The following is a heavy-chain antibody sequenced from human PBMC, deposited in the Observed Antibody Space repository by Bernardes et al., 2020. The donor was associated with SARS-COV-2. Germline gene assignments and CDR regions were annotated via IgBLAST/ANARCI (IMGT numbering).Heavy chain of an antibody. D-gene: IGHD3-10*02. CDR2: INPNTGGS. CDR3: PCNKISRTIIHGRVLDSQAVHLQINCVPGIVPGDAE. Sequence: ASVKVSCKASGYTFTGYFMYWVRQAPGQGLEWMGWINPNTGGSNYAQKFQGRVTMTRDTSMSTAYMELSRLRSDVHTDRYSPCNKISRTIIHGRVLDSQAVHLQINCVPGIVPGDAE. CDR1: GYTFTGYF. V-gene: IGHV1-2*02. J-gene: IGHJ1*01.